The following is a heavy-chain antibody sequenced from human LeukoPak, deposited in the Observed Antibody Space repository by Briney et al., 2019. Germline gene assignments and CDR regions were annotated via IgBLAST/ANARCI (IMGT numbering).Heavy chain of an antibody. J-gene: IGHJ4*02. D-gene: IGHD1-26*01. CDR1: GYSITSGFF. CDR2: ISHSGMT. CDR3: TRRISSGSYSDY. V-gene: IGHV4-38-2*02. Sequence: TSETLSLTCIVSGYSITSGFFWGWIRQPPGQGLEWIGSISHSGMTYHNPSLKSRVTMSVDTSKNQFSLELSSVTAADTAVYYRTRRISSGSYSDYWGQGSLVTVSS.